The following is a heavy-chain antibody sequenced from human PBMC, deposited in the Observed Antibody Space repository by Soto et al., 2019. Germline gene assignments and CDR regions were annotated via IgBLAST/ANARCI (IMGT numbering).Heavy chain of an antibody. J-gene: IGHJ6*02. CDR2: IYYSGST. V-gene: IGHV4-59*01. CDR3: ARDKAAAGVLYYYYGMDG. Sequence: PSETLSLTCTVSGGSISSYYWSWIRQPPGKALEWIGYIYYSGSTNYNPSLKSRVTISVDTSKNQFSLKLSSVTAADTAVYYCARDKAAAGVLYYYYGMDGWGQGTTVTVSS. D-gene: IGHD6-13*01. CDR1: GGSISSYY.